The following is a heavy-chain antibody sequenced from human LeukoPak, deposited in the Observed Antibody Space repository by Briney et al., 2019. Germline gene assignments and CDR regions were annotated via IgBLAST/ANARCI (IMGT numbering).Heavy chain of an antibody. CDR3: ARDGGGTGYYPLRY. V-gene: IGHV3-53*04. CDR1: GFTVSSNY. D-gene: IGHD3/OR15-3a*01. Sequence: GGSLRLSCAASGFTVSSNYMSWVRRAPGKGLEWVSVIYSGGSTYYADSVKGRFTISRHNSKNTLYLQMNSLRAEDTAVYYCARDGGGTGYYPLRYWGQGTLVTAS. CDR2: IYSGGST. J-gene: IGHJ4*02.